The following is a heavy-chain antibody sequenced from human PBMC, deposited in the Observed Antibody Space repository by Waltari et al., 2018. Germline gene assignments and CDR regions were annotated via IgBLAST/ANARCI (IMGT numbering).Heavy chain of an antibody. Sequence: QLQLQESGPGLVKPSETLSLTCTVSGGSISSSSYYWGWIRQPPGKGLEWIGSIYYSGSTYHNPSLKSRVTISVDTAKNQFSLKLSSVTAADTAVYYCARRQRSYYAFAFDIWGQGTMVTVSS. V-gene: IGHV4-39*01. CDR1: GGSISSSSYY. J-gene: IGHJ3*02. D-gene: IGHD1-26*01. CDR3: ARRQRSYYAFAFDI. CDR2: IYYSGST.